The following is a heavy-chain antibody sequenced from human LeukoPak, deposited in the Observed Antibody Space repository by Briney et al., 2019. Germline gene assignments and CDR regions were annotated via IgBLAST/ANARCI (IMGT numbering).Heavy chain of an antibody. CDR1: GFTFGGYA. Sequence: GGSLRLSCAASGFTFGGYAMSWVRQAPGKGLEWVSAITTSGDNAYYVDSVKGRFTMSRDNSKNTLYLQMNSLGADDTAVYYCARDHDNFFDYWGQGTLVSVST. J-gene: IGHJ4*02. CDR3: ARDHDNFFDY. V-gene: IGHV3-23*01. D-gene: IGHD3-9*01. CDR2: ITTSGDNA.